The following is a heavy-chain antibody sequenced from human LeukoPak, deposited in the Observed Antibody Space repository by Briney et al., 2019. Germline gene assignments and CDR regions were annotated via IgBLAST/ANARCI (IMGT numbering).Heavy chain of an antibody. J-gene: IGHJ4*02. CDR3: ARAAVAGSTVFPHNY. CDR1: GGTFSSYA. CDR2: IIPIFGTA. V-gene: IGHV1-69*13. D-gene: IGHD6-19*01. Sequence: SVKVSCKASGGTFSSYAISWVRQAPGQGLEWMGGIIPIFGTANYAQKSQGRVTITADESTSTAYMELSSLRSEDTAVYYCARAAVAGSTVFPHNYWGQGALGTVSS.